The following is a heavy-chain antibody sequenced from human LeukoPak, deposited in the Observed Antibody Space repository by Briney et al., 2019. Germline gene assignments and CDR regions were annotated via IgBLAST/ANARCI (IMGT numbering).Heavy chain of an antibody. Sequence: GGSLRLSCAASGFTFSSYAMHWVRQAPGKGLEWVAVISYDGSNKYYVDSVKGRFTISRDNSKNTLYLQMNSLRAEDTAVYYCARDGGSMATIEYYFDYWGQGTLVTVSS. CDR2: ISYDGSNK. CDR3: ARDGGSMATIEYYFDY. V-gene: IGHV3-30-3*01. D-gene: IGHD5-24*01. J-gene: IGHJ4*02. CDR1: GFTFSSYA.